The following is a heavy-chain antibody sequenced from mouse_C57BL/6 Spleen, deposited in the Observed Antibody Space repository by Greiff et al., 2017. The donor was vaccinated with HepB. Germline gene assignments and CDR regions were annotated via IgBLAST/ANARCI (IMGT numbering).Heavy chain of an antibody. D-gene: IGHD1-1*01. V-gene: IGHV5-16*01. CDR3: ARQTSYYGSSYWYFDV. J-gene: IGHJ1*03. CDR1: GFTFSDYY. CDR2: INYDGSST. Sequence: EVKLMESAGGLVQPGSSMKLSCTASGFTFSDYYMAWVRQVPEKGLEWVANINYDGSSTYYLDSLKSRFIISGDNAKNILYLQMSSLKSEDTATYYCARQTSYYGSSYWYFDVWGTGTTVTVSS.